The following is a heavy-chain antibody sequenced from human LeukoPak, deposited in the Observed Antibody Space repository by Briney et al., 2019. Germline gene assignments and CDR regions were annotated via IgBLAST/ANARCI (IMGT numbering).Heavy chain of an antibody. CDR1: GFTFSSYN. CDR3: AKDRVTAAGYYFDY. CDR2: ISSSSSII. J-gene: IGHJ4*02. V-gene: IGHV3-48*04. D-gene: IGHD6-13*01. Sequence: GGSLRLSCAASGFTFSSYNMNWVRQAPGKGLEWVSYISSSSSIIYYADSVKGRFTISRDNAKNTLYLQMTSLRAEDTAVYYCAKDRVTAAGYYFDYWGQGTLVTVSS.